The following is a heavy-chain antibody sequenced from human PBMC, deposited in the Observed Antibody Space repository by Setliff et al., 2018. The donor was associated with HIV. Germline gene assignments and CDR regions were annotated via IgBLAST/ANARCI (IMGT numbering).Heavy chain of an antibody. CDR1: GVSVSSGGYY. V-gene: IGHV4-31*03. J-gene: IGHJ1*01. CDR3: AIGESSTWDLAEHFQH. D-gene: IGHD2-2*01. CDR2: VHHTGTT. Sequence: SETLSLTCTVSGVSVSSGGYYWSWIRQHPGKGLEWIGDVHHTGTTYLNPSLKSRITISVDTSKNQFSLKLGFVTAADTAVYPCAIGESSTWDLAEHFQHWGHGTLVTVSS.